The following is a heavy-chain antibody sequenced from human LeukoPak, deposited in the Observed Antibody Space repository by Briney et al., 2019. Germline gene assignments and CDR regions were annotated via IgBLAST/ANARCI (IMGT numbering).Heavy chain of an antibody. CDR3: ARGHVDIASTIPFDY. V-gene: IGHV1-69*05. CDR1: GGTFSNYA. CDR2: IIPIFATA. D-gene: IGHD5/OR15-5a*01. Sequence: SVKVSCKASGGTFSNYAFSWVRQAPGQGLEWMGRIIPIFATANYAQNFQGRVTITTDESTSTAYMELSSLRSEDTAVYYCARGHVDIASTIPFDYWGQGTLVTVSS. J-gene: IGHJ4*02.